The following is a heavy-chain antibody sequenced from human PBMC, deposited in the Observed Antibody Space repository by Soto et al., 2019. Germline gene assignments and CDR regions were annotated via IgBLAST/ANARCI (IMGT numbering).Heavy chain of an antibody. D-gene: IGHD2-2*01. CDR1: GFTFSLNA. Sequence: PGGSLRLSCAASGFTFSLNAMHWVRQAPGKGLEWVAVISYDGRNKFYADSVKGRVTISRDNSKNTLYLQMSSLKSEDTAVYYCAGDRYSAAVATYLDYWGQGALVTVSS. J-gene: IGHJ4*02. CDR2: ISYDGRNK. V-gene: IGHV3-30*15. CDR3: AGDRYSAAVATYLDY.